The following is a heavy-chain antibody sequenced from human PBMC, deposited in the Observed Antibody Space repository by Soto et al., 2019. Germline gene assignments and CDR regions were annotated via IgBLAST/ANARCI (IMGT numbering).Heavy chain of an antibody. CDR2: ATGSGGST. CDR1: GFTFSSYA. J-gene: IGHJ4*02. V-gene: IGHV3-23*01. D-gene: IGHD3-3*01. Sequence: EVQLLESGGGLVQPGGSLRLSCGASGFTFSSYAMNWVRQAPGKGLEWVSSATGSGGSTYYADSVKGRFTISRDNSKNTLYLQMTSLRAEDTAVYYCAKDTEFNFWSGYADYWGQGTLVTVSS. CDR3: AKDTEFNFWSGYADY.